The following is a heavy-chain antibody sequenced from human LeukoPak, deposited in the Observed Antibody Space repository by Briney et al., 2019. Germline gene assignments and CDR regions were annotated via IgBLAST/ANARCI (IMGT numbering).Heavy chain of an antibody. CDR2: ISDNGAGT. CDR3: AREYSSSSGRSFDY. V-gene: IGHV3-23*01. D-gene: IGHD6-6*01. J-gene: IGHJ4*02. CDR1: GFTYSRYA. Sequence: PGGSLRLSCAASGFTYSRYAMSWVRQAPGKGLEWVSSISDNGAGTFYADSVKGRFTISRDNAKNSLYLQMNSLRAEDTAVYYCAREYSSSSGRSFDYWGQGTLVTVSP.